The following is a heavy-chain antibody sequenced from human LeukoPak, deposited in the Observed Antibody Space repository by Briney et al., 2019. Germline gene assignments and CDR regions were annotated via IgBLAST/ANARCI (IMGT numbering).Heavy chain of an antibody. J-gene: IGHJ4*02. D-gene: IGHD5/OR15-5a*01. Sequence: ASVKVSCKASGYTFTRYYLHWVRQAPGQGLEWMGIINPSGGSTRYAQKFQGRVTMTRDTSTSTVYMGLKSLRSEDTAVYYCAVKLYEGYFDYWGQGTLVTVSS. CDR2: INPSGGST. CDR1: GYTFTRYY. CDR3: AVKLYEGYFDY. V-gene: IGHV1-46*01.